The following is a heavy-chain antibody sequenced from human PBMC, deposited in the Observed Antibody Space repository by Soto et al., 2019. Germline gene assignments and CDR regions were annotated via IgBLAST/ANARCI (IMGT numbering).Heavy chain of an antibody. CDR1: GYIFSGYY. CDR2: INPNSGGT. CDR3: ERDGVVLDFWNPIWLDP. Sequence: ASVKVSCKASGYIFSGYYMHWVRQAPGQGLEWMGWINPNSGGTNYAQRFQGRVTMTRDTSISTVYMELSRLASDDTAVYYCERDGVVLDFWNPIWLDPWGQGTLVTVSS. J-gene: IGHJ5*02. V-gene: IGHV1-2*02. D-gene: IGHD3-3*01.